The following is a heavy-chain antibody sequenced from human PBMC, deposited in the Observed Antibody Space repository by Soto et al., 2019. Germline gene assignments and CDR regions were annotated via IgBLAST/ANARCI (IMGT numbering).Heavy chain of an antibody. J-gene: IGHJ6*02. Sequence: SGPTLVNPTQTLTLTCTFSGFSPTTSGMCVSWIRQPPGKALEWLALIDWDDDKYYSTSLKTRLTISKDTSKNQVVLTMTNMDPVDTATYYCARNRRDRGDSLDVWGLGTTVTVSS. CDR3: ARNRRDRGDSLDV. V-gene: IGHV2-70*01. CDR2: IDWDDDK. CDR1: GFSPTTSGMC. D-gene: IGHD3-22*01.